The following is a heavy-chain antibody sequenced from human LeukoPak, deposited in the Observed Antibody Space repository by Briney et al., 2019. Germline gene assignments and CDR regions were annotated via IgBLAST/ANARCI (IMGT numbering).Heavy chain of an antibody. Sequence: EASVKVSCKASGYTFTSYGISWVRQAPGQGLEWMGWISAYNGNTNYAQKLQGRVTMTTDTSTSTAYMELRSLRSDDTAVYYCASGYYDYVWGSYRPDYWGQGTLVTVSS. CDR2: ISAYNGNT. CDR1: GYTFTSYG. D-gene: IGHD3-16*02. J-gene: IGHJ4*02. V-gene: IGHV1-18*01. CDR3: ASGYYDYVWGSYRPDY.